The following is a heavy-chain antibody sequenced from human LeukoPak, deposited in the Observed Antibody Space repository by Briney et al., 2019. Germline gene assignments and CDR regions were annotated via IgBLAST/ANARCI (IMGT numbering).Heavy chain of an antibody. CDR2: IKQDGSEK. Sequence: SLRLSCAASGFTFSNAWMSWVRQAPGKGLEWVANIKQDGSEKYYVDSVKGRFTISRDNAKNSLYLQMNSLRAEDTAVYYCAREGGHNWYFDYWGQGTLVTVSS. CDR3: AREGGHNWYFDY. V-gene: IGHV3-7*01. CDR1: GFTFSNAW. D-gene: IGHD1-20*01. J-gene: IGHJ4*02.